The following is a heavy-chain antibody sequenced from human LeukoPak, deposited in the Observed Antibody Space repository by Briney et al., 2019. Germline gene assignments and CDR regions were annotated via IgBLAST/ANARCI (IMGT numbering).Heavy chain of an antibody. Sequence: SQTLSLTCAISGDSVYSNSAAWNWIRQSPSRGLEWLGRTYYRSKWHNDYAVSVKSRITINPDTSKNQFSLQLNSETPEDTAVYYCASSGIAAPGTFDYWGQGTLVTVSS. CDR1: GDSVYSNSAA. CDR2: TYYRSKWHN. D-gene: IGHD6-13*01. V-gene: IGHV6-1*01. J-gene: IGHJ4*02. CDR3: ASSGIAAPGTFDY.